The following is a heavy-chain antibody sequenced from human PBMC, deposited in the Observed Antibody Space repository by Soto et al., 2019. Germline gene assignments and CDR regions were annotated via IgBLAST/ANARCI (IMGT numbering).Heavy chain of an antibody. CDR1: GFTFDDYA. CDR3: AKGGYIYGDFYYGMDV. D-gene: IGHD5-18*01. Sequence: EAQLVESGGGLVQPDRSLRLSCAASGFTFDDYAMHWVRQAPGKGLEWVSGISWNGGSKGYAASVKGRFTISRDNSKKSLYLQINSLRGEDTALYYCAKGGYIYGDFYYGMDVWGQGTMVTVSS. V-gene: IGHV3-9*01. J-gene: IGHJ6*02. CDR2: ISWNGGSK.